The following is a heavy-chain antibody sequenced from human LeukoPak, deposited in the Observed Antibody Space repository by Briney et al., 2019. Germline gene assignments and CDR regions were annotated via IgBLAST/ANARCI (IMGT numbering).Heavy chain of an antibody. J-gene: IGHJ4*02. CDR2: ISGSGGST. D-gene: IGHD6-13*01. CDR3: ARVHSSSWYFLDY. CDR1: GFTFSSYA. V-gene: IGHV3-23*01. Sequence: GGSLRLSCAASGFTFSSYAMSWVRQAPGKGLEWVSAISGSGGSTYYADSVKGRFTISRDNSKNTLYLQMNSLRAEDTAVYYCARVHSSSWYFLDYWGQGTLVTVSS.